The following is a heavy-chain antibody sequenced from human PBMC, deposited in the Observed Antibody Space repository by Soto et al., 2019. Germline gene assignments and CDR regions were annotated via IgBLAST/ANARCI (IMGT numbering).Heavy chain of an antibody. Sequence: EVQLLESGGGLVQPGGSLRLSCAASGFTFSSYAMSWVRQAPGKGLEWVSAISGRGGNTYYADSVKGRFTISRDNSKYTLYLQMSSLRAEDTAVYYCATEGGSYRGGSFDYWGQGTLVTVSS. V-gene: IGHV3-23*01. CDR2: ISGRGGNT. D-gene: IGHD3-16*02. J-gene: IGHJ4*02. CDR1: GFTFSSYA. CDR3: ATEGGSYRGGSFDY.